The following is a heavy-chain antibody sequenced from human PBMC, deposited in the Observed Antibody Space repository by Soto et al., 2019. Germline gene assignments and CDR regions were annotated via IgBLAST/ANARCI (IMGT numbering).Heavy chain of an antibody. Sequence: EVQLVESGGGLVQPGESLTLSCAASGFTFSSYWMHWVRQAPGKGLVWVSRIKTDGSGTYYADSVQGRFTISRDNAKNTIGLQMHSPRVKDTAVYFCARGDGGRVDGNGYLGGHWGQGTLVTVSS. J-gene: IGHJ4*02. CDR2: IKTDGSGT. V-gene: IGHV3-74*01. CDR1: GFTFSSYW. D-gene: IGHD5-18*01. CDR3: ARGDGGRVDGNGYLGGH.